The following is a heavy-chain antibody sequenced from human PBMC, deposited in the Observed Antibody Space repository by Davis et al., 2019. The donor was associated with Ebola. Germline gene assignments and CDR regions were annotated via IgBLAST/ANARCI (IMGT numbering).Heavy chain of an antibody. Sequence: PGGSLRLSCAASGFTFSDYWMSWVRQAPGKGLEWVANIKQDGSDTYAVDSVKGRFTISRDNAKDSLYLHMNSLRDEDTAVYYCARRIRGISRGAIDVWGQGTTVTVSS. CDR1: GFTFSDYW. CDR2: IKQDGSDT. CDR3: ARRIRGISRGAIDV. V-gene: IGHV3-7*01. J-gene: IGHJ6*02. D-gene: IGHD2/OR15-2a*01.